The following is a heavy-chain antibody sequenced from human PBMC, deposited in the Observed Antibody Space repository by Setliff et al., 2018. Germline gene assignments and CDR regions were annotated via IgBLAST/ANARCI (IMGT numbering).Heavy chain of an antibody. CDR3: ARVSQLVVLSLYYYYGMDV. CDR1: GYSISSDYY. Sequence: SETLSLTCAVSGYSISSDYYWGWIRQPPGKGLEWIGSMYHSGSTYYNPSLKSRVTISVDTSKNQFSLKLSSVTAADTAVYYCARVSQLVVLSLYYYYGMDVWGQGTTVTVSS. D-gene: IGHD6-6*01. J-gene: IGHJ6*02. V-gene: IGHV4-38-2*01. CDR2: MYHSGST.